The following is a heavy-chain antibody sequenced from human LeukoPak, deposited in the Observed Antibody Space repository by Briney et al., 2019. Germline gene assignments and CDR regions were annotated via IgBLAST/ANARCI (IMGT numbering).Heavy chain of an antibody. Sequence: SETLSLTCTVSGGSISSYYWSWIRQPPGKGLEWIGYIYYSGSTNYNPSLKSRVTISVDTCKNQFSLKLSSVTAADTAVYYCARDSEMEGGFDYWGQGTLVTVSS. J-gene: IGHJ4*02. CDR2: IYYSGST. D-gene: IGHD5-24*01. V-gene: IGHV4-59*01. CDR1: GGSISSYY. CDR3: ARDSEMEGGFDY.